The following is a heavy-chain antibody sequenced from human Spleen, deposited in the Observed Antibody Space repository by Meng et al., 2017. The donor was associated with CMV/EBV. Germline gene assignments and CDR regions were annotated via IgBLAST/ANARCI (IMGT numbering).Heavy chain of an antibody. J-gene: IGHJ6*02. CDR2: IKPKSGGT. Sequence: ASVKVSCKASGYTFTDYFLHWVRQAPGQGLEWMGWIKPKSGGTNYALKFQGRVSMTRDTYITTVYMELGRLRSDDTALYYCARDYGGDTIFGVGAHGMDVWGQGSTVTVSS. D-gene: IGHD3-3*01. CDR1: GYTFTDYF. CDR3: ARDYGGDTIFGVGAHGMDV. V-gene: IGHV1-2*02.